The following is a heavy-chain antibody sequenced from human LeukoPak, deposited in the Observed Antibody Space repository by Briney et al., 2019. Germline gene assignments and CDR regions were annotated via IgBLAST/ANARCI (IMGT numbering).Heavy chain of an antibody. CDR2: IYYSGST. J-gene: IGHJ5*02. CDR1: GGSISSGGYF. V-gene: IGHV4-31*03. D-gene: IGHD3-22*01. CDR3: TRDGPRSSGYPDT. Sequence: KSSETLSLTCTVSGGSISSGGYFWSWIRQHPGKGLEWIGYIYYSGSTYYNPSLKSRVTISVDTSKNQFSLKLSSVTAADTAVYYCTRDGPRSSGYPDTWGQGTLVTVSS.